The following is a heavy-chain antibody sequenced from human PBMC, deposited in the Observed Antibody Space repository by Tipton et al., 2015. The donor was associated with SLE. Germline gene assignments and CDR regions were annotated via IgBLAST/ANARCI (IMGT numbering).Heavy chain of an antibody. V-gene: IGHV4-59*08. Sequence: TLSLTCIVSGGSISSYYWSWIRQPPGKGLEWIGYIYYSGSTNYNPSLKSRVTISLDTSKNQFSLRLSSVTAADTAVYYCARHVVGLGGNGGVFDYWGQGIPVTVSS. CDR3: ARHVVGLGGNGGVFDY. CDR2: IYYSGST. D-gene: IGHD2-15*01. CDR1: GGSISSYY. J-gene: IGHJ4*02.